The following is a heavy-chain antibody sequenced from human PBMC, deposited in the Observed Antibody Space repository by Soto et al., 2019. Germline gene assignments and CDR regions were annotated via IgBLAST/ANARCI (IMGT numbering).Heavy chain of an antibody. J-gene: IGHJ4*02. Sequence: GGSLRLSCEASGFTFANAWMSWVRQAPGKGLEWVGRIISKTHGGTTDYAAPVKDRFTISRDDSKNTLYLQMNSLKTEDTAVFYCAAGTGPSVFDYCGQGTLVTVSS. V-gene: IGHV3-15*01. D-gene: IGHD3-3*01. CDR1: GFTFANAW. CDR2: IISKTHGGTT. CDR3: AAGTGPSVFDY.